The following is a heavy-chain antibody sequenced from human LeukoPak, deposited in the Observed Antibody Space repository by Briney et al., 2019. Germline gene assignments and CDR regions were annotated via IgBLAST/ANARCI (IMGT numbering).Heavy chain of an antibody. CDR2: IYYSGST. J-gene: IGHJ3*02. Sequence: KPSETLSLTCTVSGGSISSYYWSWIRQPPGKGLEWIGYIYYSGSTNYNPSLKSRVTISVDTSKNQFSLKLSSVTAADTAVYYCARAGQSSGYYPDAFDIWGQGTMVIVSS. CDR3: ARAGQSSGYYPDAFDI. D-gene: IGHD3-22*01. V-gene: IGHV4-59*01. CDR1: GGSISSYY.